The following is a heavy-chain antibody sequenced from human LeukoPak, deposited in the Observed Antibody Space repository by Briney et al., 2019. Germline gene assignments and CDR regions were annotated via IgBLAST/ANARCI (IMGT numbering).Heavy chain of an antibody. Sequence: PSETLSLTCAVSGGSISSINWWSWVPQPPLKGLEWIGQNYHSGSTNYNPSLKSRVTISVDKSKNQFSLKLSSVTAADTAMYYCARVGAAAGRLDYWGRGTLVSVSS. D-gene: IGHD6-13*01. J-gene: IGHJ4*02. CDR2: NYHSGST. CDR1: GGSISSINW. V-gene: IGHV4-4*02. CDR3: ARVGAAAGRLDY.